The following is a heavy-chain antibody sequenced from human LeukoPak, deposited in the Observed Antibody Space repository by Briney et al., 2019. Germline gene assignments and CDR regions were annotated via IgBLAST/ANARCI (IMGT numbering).Heavy chain of an antibody. D-gene: IGHD2-2*01. J-gene: IGHJ5*02. CDR3: ARGLTQYDCFDP. CDR2: TYYRSTWYN. V-gene: IGHV6-1*01. CDR1: GDSVSSNSVT. Sequence: KGSQTLSLTCAISGDSVSSNSVTWNWIRQSPSRGLEWLGRTYYRSTWYNDYAVSVRGRITVNPDTSKNQFSLHLNSVTPEDTAVYYCARGLTQYDCFDPWGQGILVTVSS.